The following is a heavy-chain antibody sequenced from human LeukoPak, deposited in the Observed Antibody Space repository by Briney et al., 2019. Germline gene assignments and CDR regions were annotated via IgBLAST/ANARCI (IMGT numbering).Heavy chain of an antibody. V-gene: IGHV4-38-2*02. CDR1: GYSISSGYY. Sequence: PSETLSLTCTVSGYSISSGYYWGWIRQPPGKGLEWIGSIYHSGSTYYNPSLKSRVTISVDTSKNQFSLKLSSVTAADTAVYYCARGRWSGSYYLLGAYYFDYWGQGTLVTVSS. CDR3: ARGRWSGSYYLLGAYYFDY. J-gene: IGHJ4*02. CDR2: IYHSGST. D-gene: IGHD1-26*01.